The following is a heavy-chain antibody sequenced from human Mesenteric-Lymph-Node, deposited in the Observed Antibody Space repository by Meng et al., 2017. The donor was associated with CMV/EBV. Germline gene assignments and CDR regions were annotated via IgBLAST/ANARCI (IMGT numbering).Heavy chain of an antibody. CDR3: ARGRIGYSFGSGQYYFYGMDV. J-gene: IGHJ6*02. CDR2: IKQDGSEK. D-gene: IGHD5-18*01. V-gene: IGHV3-7*01. Sequence: GGSLRLSCAASGFTFSNYWMTWARQAPGKGLEWVASIKQDGSEKYYVDSVKGRFTISRDNAENSLYLQMNSLRAEDTAVYYCARGRIGYSFGSGQYYFYGMDVWGQGATVTVSS. CDR1: GFTFSNYW.